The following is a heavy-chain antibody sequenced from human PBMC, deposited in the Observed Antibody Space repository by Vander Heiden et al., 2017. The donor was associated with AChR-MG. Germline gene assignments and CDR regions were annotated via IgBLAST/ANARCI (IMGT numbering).Heavy chain of an antibody. D-gene: IGHD5-12*01. CDR2: VSWNSGTI. J-gene: IGHJ4*02. CDR3: AKGGGYVVPYYFDY. CDR1: GFTFADYA. Sequence: QLVESGGVLVQPGRSLRLSCAASGFTFADYAIHWVRQGPGKGLEWVSGVSWNSGTIAYADSGKGRFTISRDNTKNFLYLQMNNVRAEDTAFYYCAKGGGYVVPYYFDYWGQGTLVTVSS. V-gene: IGHV3-9*01.